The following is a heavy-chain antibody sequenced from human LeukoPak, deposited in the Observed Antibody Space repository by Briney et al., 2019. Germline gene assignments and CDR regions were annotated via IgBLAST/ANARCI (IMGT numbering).Heavy chain of an antibody. J-gene: IGHJ5*02. CDR2: IKQDGVEK. CDR3: ARISQRSFDP. V-gene: IGHV3-7*05. D-gene: IGHD2-15*01. Sequence: GGSLRLSCAASGFSFRSYWMSWVRQAPGKGLEWVANIKQDGVEKYYEDSGEGRFTISRDNAKNSLYLQMNSLRSEDTAVYYCARISQRSFDPCGQGTLVTVSS. CDR1: GFSFRSYW.